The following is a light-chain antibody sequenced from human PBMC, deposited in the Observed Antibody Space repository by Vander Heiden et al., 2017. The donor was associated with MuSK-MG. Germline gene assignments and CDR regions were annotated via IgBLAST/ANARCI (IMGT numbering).Light chain of an antibody. CDR2: KDN. CDR3: QAGDSSIVV. V-gene: IGLV3-1*01. J-gene: IGLJ3*02. Sequence: SFALTQPPSVSVSPGPTATITCSGPALGDHYVSWYHQKPVQSLVLVIYKDNKRTAGITERFSGSNSGTTATPTIGGTQAGDEEDYYCQAGDSSIVVFGGGTKRTVL. CDR1: ALGDHY.